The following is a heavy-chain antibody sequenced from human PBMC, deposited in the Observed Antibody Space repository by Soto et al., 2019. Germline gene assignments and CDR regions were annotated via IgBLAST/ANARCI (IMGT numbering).Heavy chain of an antibody. CDR2: IIPIFGTA. J-gene: IGHJ6*02. D-gene: IGHD1-26*01. V-gene: IGHV1-69*06. Sequence: SVKVSCKASGGTFSSYAISWVRQAPGQGLEWMGGIIPIFGTANYAQKFQGRVTITADKSTSTAYMELSSLRSEDTAVYYCASRSGSFPRDYGMDVWGQGTTVTVSS. CDR1: GGTFSSYA. CDR3: ASRSGSFPRDYGMDV.